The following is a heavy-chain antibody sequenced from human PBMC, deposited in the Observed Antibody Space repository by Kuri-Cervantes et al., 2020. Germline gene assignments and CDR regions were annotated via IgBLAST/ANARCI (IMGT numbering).Heavy chain of an antibody. CDR2: ISGSGGST. J-gene: IGHJ6*03. V-gene: IGHV3-23*01. CDR1: GFTFSSYE. CDR3: AKVAAAGNYYYYYMDV. Sequence: GESLKISCAASGFTFSSYEMNWVRQAPGKGLEWVSAISGSGGSTYYADSVKGRFTISRDNSKDTLYLQMNSLRAEDTAVYYCAKVAAAGNYYYYYMDVWGKGTTVTVSS. D-gene: IGHD6-13*01.